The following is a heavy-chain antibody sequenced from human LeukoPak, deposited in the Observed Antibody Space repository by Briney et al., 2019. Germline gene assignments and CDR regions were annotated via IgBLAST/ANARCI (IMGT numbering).Heavy chain of an antibody. CDR2: ITGSGSNT. D-gene: IGHD5-12*01. V-gene: IGHV3-23*01. CDR1: RFTFSGYA. CDR3: AKEASGHISDYIDY. J-gene: IGHJ4*02. Sequence: GGSLRLSCAASRFTFSGYAMSWVRQAPGKGLEWVSAITGSGSNTYYADSVKGRFTISRDNSKNTLYLQMNSLRVDDTAVYYCAKEASGHISDYIDYWGQGTLVTVSS.